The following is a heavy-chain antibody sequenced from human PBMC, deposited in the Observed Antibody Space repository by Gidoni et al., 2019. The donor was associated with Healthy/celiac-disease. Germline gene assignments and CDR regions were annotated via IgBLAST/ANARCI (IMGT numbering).Heavy chain of an antibody. CDR1: GYSISSGYY. CDR2: IYHSGST. V-gene: IGHV4-38-2*02. J-gene: IGHJ5*02. CDR3: ARDGEIFGVVVPAAMSVWFDP. D-gene: IGHD2-2*01. Sequence: QVQLQESGPGLVKTSETLSLTCAVSGYSISSGYYWGWIRQPPGKGLEWIGSIYHSGSTYYNPSLKSRVTISVDTSKNQFSLKLSSVTAADTAVYYCARDGEIFGVVVPAAMSVWFDPWGQGTLVTVSS.